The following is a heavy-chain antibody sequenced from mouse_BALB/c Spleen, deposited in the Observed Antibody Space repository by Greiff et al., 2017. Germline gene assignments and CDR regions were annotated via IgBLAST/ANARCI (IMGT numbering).Heavy chain of an antibody. CDR2: ISYSGST. J-gene: IGHJ2*01. V-gene: IGHV3-2*02. CDR3: ARWRDYYGSGDY. D-gene: IGHD1-1*01. Sequence: VQLKESGPGLVKPSQSLSLTCTVTGYSITSDYAWNWIRQFPGNKLEWMGYISYSGSTSYNPSLKSRISITRDTSKNQFFLELNSVTTEDTATYYCARWRDYYGSGDYWGQGTTLTVSS. CDR1: GYSITSDYA.